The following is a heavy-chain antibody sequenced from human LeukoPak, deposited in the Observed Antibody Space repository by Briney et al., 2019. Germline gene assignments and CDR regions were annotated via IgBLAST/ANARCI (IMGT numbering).Heavy chain of an antibody. CDR3: AKDRSRIAAAGTPFDY. J-gene: IGHJ4*02. D-gene: IGHD6-13*01. Sequence: PGGSLRLSCAASGFTFSSYGMHWVRQAPGKGLEWVAFIRYDGSNKYYADSVKGRFTISRDNSKNTLYLQMNSLRAEGTAVYYCAKDRSRIAAAGTPFDYWGQGTLVTVSS. CDR1: GFTFSSYG. CDR2: IRYDGSNK. V-gene: IGHV3-30*02.